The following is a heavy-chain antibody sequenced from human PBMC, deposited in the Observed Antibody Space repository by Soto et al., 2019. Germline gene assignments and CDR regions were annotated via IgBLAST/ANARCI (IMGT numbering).Heavy chain of an antibody. CDR2: ITSSGRTI. CDR1: GFIFSDYY. CDR3: ARDPGYCSGSSCPFDY. D-gene: IGHD2-15*01. J-gene: IGHJ4*02. Sequence: QVQLVESGGGLVKPGGSLRLSCAASGFIFSDYYMSWIRQAPGKGLEWVSYITSSGRTIYYADSVKGRFTISRDNAKNSLYLQMNSLRAEDTAMYYCARDPGYCSGSSCPFDYWGQGTLVTVSS. V-gene: IGHV3-11*01.